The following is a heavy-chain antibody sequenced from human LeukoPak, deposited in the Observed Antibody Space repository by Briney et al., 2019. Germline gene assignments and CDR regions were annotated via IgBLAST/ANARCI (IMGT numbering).Heavy chain of an antibody. CDR2: INPSGGST. Sequence: ASVKVSCKASGYTFTSYYMHWVRQAPGQGLEWMGIINPSGGSTIYAQKFQGRVTMTRDTSTSTVYMELSSLRSEDTAVYYCAVTVAGTAGFDYWGQGTLVTVSS. D-gene: IGHD6-19*01. J-gene: IGHJ4*02. CDR3: AVTVAGTAGFDY. V-gene: IGHV1-46*01. CDR1: GYTFTSYY.